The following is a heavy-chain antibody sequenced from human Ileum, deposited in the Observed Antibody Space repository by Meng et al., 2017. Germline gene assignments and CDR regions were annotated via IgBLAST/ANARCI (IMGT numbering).Heavy chain of an antibody. Sequence: GGSLRLSCAASGFTFSSYEMNWVRQAPGKGLEWVSYISSSGSTIYYAYSVKGRFTISRDKAKNSLYLQMNSLRDEDTAVYYCASPLAYCGGDCYAEYWGQGTLVTVSS. J-gene: IGHJ4*02. V-gene: IGHV3-48*03. CDR1: GFTFSSYE. CDR2: ISSSGSTI. D-gene: IGHD2-21*02. CDR3: ASPLAYCGGDCYAEY.